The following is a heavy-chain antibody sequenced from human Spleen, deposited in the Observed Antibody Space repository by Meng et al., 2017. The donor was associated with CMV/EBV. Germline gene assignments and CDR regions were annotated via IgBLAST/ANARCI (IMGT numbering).Heavy chain of an antibody. CDR2: INHSGST. CDR3: ASWITGTPGVGYFDY. D-gene: IGHD1-7*01. CDR1: GGSISSYY. J-gene: IGHJ4*02. Sequence: SETLSLTCTVSGGSISSYYWSWIRQPPGKGLEWIGEINHSGSTNYNPSLKSRVTIAVDTPKNQFSLTLSSVTAADTAVYYCASWITGTPGVGYFDYWGQGTLVTVSS. V-gene: IGHV4-34*01.